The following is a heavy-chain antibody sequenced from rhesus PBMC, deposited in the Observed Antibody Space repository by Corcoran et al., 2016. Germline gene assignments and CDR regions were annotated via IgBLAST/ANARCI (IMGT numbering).Heavy chain of an antibody. Sequence: EVQLVESGGGLGEPGGSLRLSCAASGFTLSGYGVHGVRQAPGKGLEWVAVISSDGRETYHADSVKERITISRDNSKKTLYLQMNNLKLEDTAVYYCTRFDYWGQGVVVTVSS. CDR3: TRFDY. CDR2: ISSDGRET. J-gene: IGHJ4*01. CDR1: GFTLSGYG. V-gene: IGHV3-54*02.